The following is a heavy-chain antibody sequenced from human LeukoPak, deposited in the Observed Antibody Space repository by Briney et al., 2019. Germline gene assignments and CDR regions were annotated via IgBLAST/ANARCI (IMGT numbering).Heavy chain of an antibody. V-gene: IGHV4-59*11. J-gene: IGHJ4*02. Sequence: SETLSLTCTVSGGSMTTHHWNWIRQTPGKGLEWIGYVFDSGRTKENPSLKSRVTLSADTFKNQLSLRLSSVTAADTAVYYCTTIKRGNIFGYFDFWGQGILVTVSS. CDR3: TTIKRGNIFGYFDF. CDR1: GGSMTTHH. CDR2: VFDSGRT. D-gene: IGHD5-18*01.